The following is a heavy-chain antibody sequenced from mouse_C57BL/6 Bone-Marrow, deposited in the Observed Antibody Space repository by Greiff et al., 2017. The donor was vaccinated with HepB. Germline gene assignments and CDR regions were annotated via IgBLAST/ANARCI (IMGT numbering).Heavy chain of an antibody. Sequence: QVQLQQPGAELVRPGTSVKLSCKASGYTFTSYWMHWVKQRPGQGLEWIGVIDPSDSYTNYNQKFKGKATLTVDTSSSTAYMQLSSLTSEDSAVYYCAGGLRRGLFAYWGQGTLVTVSA. CDR3: AGGLRRGLFAY. V-gene: IGHV1-59*01. D-gene: IGHD2-2*01. J-gene: IGHJ3*01. CDR2: IDPSDSYT. CDR1: GYTFTSYW.